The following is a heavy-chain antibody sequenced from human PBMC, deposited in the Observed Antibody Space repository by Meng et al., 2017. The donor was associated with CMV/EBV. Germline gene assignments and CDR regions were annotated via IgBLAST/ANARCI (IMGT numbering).Heavy chain of an antibody. Sequence: GGSLRLSCAASGFTFSSYAMHWVRQAPGKGLEYVSAISSNGGSTYYADSVKGRFTISRDNSKNTLYLPMGSLRAEDMAVYYCARVTGAGDYYFDYWGQGTLVTVSS. V-gene: IGHV3-64*02. CDR3: ARVTGAGDYYFDY. J-gene: IGHJ4*02. D-gene: IGHD4-17*01. CDR1: GFTFSSYA. CDR2: ISSNGGST.